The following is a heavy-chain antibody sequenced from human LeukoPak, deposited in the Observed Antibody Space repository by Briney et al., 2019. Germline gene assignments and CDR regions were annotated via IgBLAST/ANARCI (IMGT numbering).Heavy chain of an antibody. CDR1: GFTFSNYA. CDR3: GKRDSSG. CDR2: ISDTGGST. J-gene: IGHJ3*01. D-gene: IGHD6-6*01. V-gene: IGHV3-23*01. Sequence: GGSLRLSCAASGFTFSNYAMSWVRQAPGKGLEWVSSISDTGGSTYYADSVKGRFTISRDNSNNTLSLQMSSLRVEDTAIYYCGKRDSSGWGQGTMVTVSS.